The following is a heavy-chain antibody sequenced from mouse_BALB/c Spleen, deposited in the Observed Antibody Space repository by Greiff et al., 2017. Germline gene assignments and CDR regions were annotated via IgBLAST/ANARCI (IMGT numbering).Heavy chain of an antibody. Sequence: EVQGVESGGGLVQPGGSRKLSCAASGFTFSSFGMHWVRQAPEKGLEWVAYISSGSSTIYYADTVKGRFTISRDNPKNTLFLQMTSLRSEDTAMYYCARSPRLDYWGQGTTLTVSS. V-gene: IGHV5-17*02. CDR1: GFTFSSFG. CDR2: ISSGSSTI. J-gene: IGHJ2*01. CDR3: ARSPRLDY.